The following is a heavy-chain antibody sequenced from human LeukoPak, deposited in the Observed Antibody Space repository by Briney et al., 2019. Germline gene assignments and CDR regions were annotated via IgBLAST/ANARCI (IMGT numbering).Heavy chain of an antibody. J-gene: IGHJ6*02. V-gene: IGHV3-33*01. CDR2: IWCDGSNK. CDR3: ARDRATVTLYYYYFGMDV. CDR1: GFTFSSDV. Sequence: GGSLRLSCAASGFTFSSDVMHWVRQAPGKGREGVAVIWCDGSNKYYADSVKGRFTISRDNYKNTLYLQMNSLRAEDTAVYYCARDRATVTLYYYYFGMDVWGQGATVTVSS. D-gene: IGHD4-17*01.